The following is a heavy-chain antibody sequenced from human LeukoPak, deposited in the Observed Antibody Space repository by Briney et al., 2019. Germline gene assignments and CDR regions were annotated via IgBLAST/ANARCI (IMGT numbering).Heavy chain of an antibody. D-gene: IGHD1-26*01. J-gene: IGHJ4*02. Sequence: GRSLRLSCEASGFSLSSYAFHWVRQAPGKGLEWVSFVSFDGRNKNCADSVRGRFTISRDNSKNTLYLQMNSVTYEDTAVYFCVRIVGHTTTDFWGQGTIVTVSS. CDR2: VSFDGRNK. CDR3: VRIVGHTTTDF. V-gene: IGHV3-30-3*01. CDR1: GFSLSSYA.